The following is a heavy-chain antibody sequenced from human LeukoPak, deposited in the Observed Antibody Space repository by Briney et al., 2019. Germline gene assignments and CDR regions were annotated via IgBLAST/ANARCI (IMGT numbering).Heavy chain of an antibody. D-gene: IGHD6-19*01. CDR1: GLSFGFYA. Sequence: GGSLRLSCAASGLSFGFYAMNWVRQAPGKGLEWVAVISYEGSNNYFDDSVNGPFNNSKDHFKNPLYLQMNSLRVEDTGVYYCASDHSRAWFELEYWGQVPLVTVSS. CDR2: ISYEGSNN. CDR3: ASDHSRAWFELEY. J-gene: IGHJ4*02. V-gene: IGHV3-30-3*01.